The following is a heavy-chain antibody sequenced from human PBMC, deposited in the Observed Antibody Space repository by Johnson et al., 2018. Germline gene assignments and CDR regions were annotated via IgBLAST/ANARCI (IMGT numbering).Heavy chain of an antibody. D-gene: IGHD3-3*01. V-gene: IGHV3-15*01. Sequence: VQLVESGGGLVKPGGSLRLSCAASGFTFSNAWMSWVRQAPGKGLEWVGRIKSKTDGGTTDYAAPVKGRFTISRDDSKNTLYLQRNSLKTEAKAVYYCTTDRPLRFLESPRHYYYYYGMDVWGQGTTVTVSS. CDR1: GFTFSNAW. CDR2: IKSKTDGGTT. J-gene: IGHJ6*02. CDR3: TTDRPLRFLESPRHYYYYYGMDV.